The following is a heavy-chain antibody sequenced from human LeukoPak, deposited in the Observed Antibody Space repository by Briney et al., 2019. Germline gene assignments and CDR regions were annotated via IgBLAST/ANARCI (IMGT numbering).Heavy chain of an antibody. CDR1: GVSISSYY. J-gene: IGHJ2*01. D-gene: IGHD5-24*01. Sequence: SETLSLTCTVSGVSISSYYWSWIRQPAGKGLEWVGRIYTSGSTNYNPSLKSRVTISVDTSKNQFSLKLSSVTAADTAVYYCARVGWSFGYTSWYFDPWGRGTLVTVSS. V-gene: IGHV4-4*07. CDR2: IYTSGST. CDR3: ARVGWSFGYTSWYFDP.